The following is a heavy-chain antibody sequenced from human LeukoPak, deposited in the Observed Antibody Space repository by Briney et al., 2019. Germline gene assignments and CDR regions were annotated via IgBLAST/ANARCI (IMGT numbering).Heavy chain of an antibody. CDR1: GYTFTGYY. J-gene: IGHJ6*03. D-gene: IGHD2-21*02. V-gene: IGHV1-2*02. Sequence: ASVKVSCKASGYTFTGYYMHWVRQAPGQGLEWMGWINPNSGGTNYAQKFQGRVTMTRDTSISTAYMELSRLRSDDTAVYYCARSQLEVVVTASHYYYYYYMDVWGKGTTVTISS. CDR3: ARSQLEVVVTASHYYYYYYMDV. CDR2: INPNSGGT.